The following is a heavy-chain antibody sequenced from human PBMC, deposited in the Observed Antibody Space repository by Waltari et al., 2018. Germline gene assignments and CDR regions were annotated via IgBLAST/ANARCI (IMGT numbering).Heavy chain of an antibody. J-gene: IGHJ4*02. CDR2: MYPAGSA. CDR3: ATARDEHTAMVYFDN. D-gene: IGHD5-18*01. CDR1: GFPVSSTT. V-gene: IGHV3-66*02. Sequence: EVKLVESGGGLVHPGGSLRLSCAASGFPVSSTTISWVRPAPGEGPEGFSIMYPAGSAYNAHSVEVRFTRSRDISNNMVHLQMNRLRLEDSATYYCATARDEHTAMVYFDNWGQGTLVSISS.